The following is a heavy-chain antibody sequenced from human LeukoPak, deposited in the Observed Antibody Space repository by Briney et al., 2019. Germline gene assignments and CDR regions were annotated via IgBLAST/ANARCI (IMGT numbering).Heavy chain of an antibody. CDR3: ARLTVPGYSYGYKFFDY. CDR2: INPNSGGT. D-gene: IGHD5-18*01. Sequence: VSVKVSCKASGYTFTGYYMHWVRQAPGQGLEWMGWINPNSGGTNYAQKFQGRVTMTRDTSISTAYMELSRLRSDDTAVYYCARLTVPGYSYGYKFFDYWGQGTLVTVSS. V-gene: IGHV1-2*02. CDR1: GYTFTGYY. J-gene: IGHJ4*02.